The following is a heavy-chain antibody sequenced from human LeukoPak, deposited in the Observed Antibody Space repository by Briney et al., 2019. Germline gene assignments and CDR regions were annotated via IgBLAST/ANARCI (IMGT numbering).Heavy chain of an antibody. J-gene: IGHJ4*02. V-gene: IGHV3-30*18. D-gene: IGHD3-3*01. Sequence: GGSLRLSCAASGFTLSSYGMHWVRQAPGKGLEWVAVISYDGSNKYYADSVKGRFTISRDNSKNTLYLQMNSLRAEDTAVYYCAKDPDYDFWSGPLDYWGQGTLVTVSS. CDR3: AKDPDYDFWSGPLDY. CDR2: ISYDGSNK. CDR1: GFTLSSYG.